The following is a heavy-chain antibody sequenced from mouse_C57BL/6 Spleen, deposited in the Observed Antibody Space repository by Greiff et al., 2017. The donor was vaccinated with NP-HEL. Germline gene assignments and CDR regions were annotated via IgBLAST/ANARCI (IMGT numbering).Heavy chain of an antibody. CDR2: IYPGDGDT. CDR3: ARSYGSSLSYWYCGV. V-gene: IGHV1-82*01. J-gene: IGHJ1*03. D-gene: IGHD1-1*01. Sequence: QVQLQQSGPELVKPGASVKISCKASGYAFSSSWMNWVKQRPGKGLEWIGRIYPGDGDTNYNGKFKGKATLTADKSSSTAYMQLSSLTSEDSAVYLCARSYGSSLSYWYCGVWGTGTTVTVSS. CDR1: GYAFSSSW.